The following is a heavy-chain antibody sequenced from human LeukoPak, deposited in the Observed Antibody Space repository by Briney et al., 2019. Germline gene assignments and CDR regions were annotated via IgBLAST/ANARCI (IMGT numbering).Heavy chain of an antibody. CDR1: GFSVGDNY. D-gene: IGHD3-22*01. J-gene: IGHJ4*01. V-gene: IGHV3-53*01. Sequence: GGSLRLSCEASGFSVGDNYMTWVRQAPGKGPEWVSVIYRFGSTIYADSVQGRFTISRDTSNNTLFLQLNSLRAEDTAVYYCVRDYFTTISGYHEYYLDLWGHGTLVTVSS. CDR2: IYRFGST. CDR3: VRDYFTTISGYHEYYLDL.